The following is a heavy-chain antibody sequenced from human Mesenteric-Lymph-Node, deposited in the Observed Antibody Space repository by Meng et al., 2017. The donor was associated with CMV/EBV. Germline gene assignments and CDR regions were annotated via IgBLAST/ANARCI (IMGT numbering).Heavy chain of an antibody. Sequence: GYGFKYSYFSFNRMRQAPGQGLGWVAIISYDRSNEYYADSEDGRLTISIDNYKNVMYLQMNRRRAEDEDIYYYAKECYYDSSSYKLYWGQGTLVTVSS. J-gene: IGHJ4*02. D-gene: IGHD3-22*01. V-gene: IGHV3-30*18. CDR3: AKECYYDSSSYKLY. CDR1: GFKYSYFS. CDR2: ISYDRSNE.